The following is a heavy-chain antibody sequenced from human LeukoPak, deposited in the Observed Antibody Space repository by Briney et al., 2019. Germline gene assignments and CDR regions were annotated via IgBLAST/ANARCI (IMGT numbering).Heavy chain of an antibody. CDR2: IIPIFGTA. D-gene: IGHD3-22*01. CDR1: VGTFSSYA. Sequence: GSSVKVSCKASVGTFSSYAISWVRQAPGQGLEWMGGIIPIFGTANYAQKFQGRVTITTDESTSTAYMELSSLRFEDTAVYYCASNLDGYDSTAGYYMDVWGKGTTVTVSS. V-gene: IGHV1-69*05. CDR3: ASNLDGYDSTAGYYMDV. J-gene: IGHJ6*03.